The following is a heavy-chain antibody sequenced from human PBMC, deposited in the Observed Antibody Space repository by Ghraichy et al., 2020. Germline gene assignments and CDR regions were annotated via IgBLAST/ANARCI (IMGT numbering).Heavy chain of an antibody. CDR2: VHGSGST. V-gene: IGHV4-59*01. D-gene: IGHD5-18*01. CDR1: GGSISNYY. CDR3: ASGTGWLQTY. J-gene: IGHJ4*02. Sequence: SETLSLTCTVSGGSISNYYCNWFRQPPGKGLGWIGYVHGSGSTNYPPSLESRVTVSSDTAKNEFSLSLTSMTPADTAVYYCASGTGWLQTYWGQGTLVTVPS.